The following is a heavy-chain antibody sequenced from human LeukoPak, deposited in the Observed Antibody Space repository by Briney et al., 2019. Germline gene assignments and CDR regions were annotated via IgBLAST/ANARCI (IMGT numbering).Heavy chain of an antibody. CDR2: IIPILGIA. J-gene: IGHJ3*02. D-gene: IGHD2-2*02. Sequence: SVKVSCKASGGTFSSYTISWVRQAPGQGLKWMGRIIPILGIANYAQKFQGRVTITADKSTSTAYMELSSLRSEDTAVYYCASRITEYCSGTSCYIGAFDIWGQGTMVTVSS. CDR3: ASRITEYCSGTSCYIGAFDI. V-gene: IGHV1-69*02. CDR1: GGTFSSYT.